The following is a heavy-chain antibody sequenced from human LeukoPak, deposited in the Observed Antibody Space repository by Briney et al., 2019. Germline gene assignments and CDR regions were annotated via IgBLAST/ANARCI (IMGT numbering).Heavy chain of an antibody. D-gene: IGHD2-2*01. Sequence: GGSLRLSCAASGLTFSTYWMTWVRQAPGKGLEWVSAISGSGGSTYYADSVKGRFTISRDNSKNTLYLQMNSLRAEDTAVYYRAKVRCSSTSCYPNWFDPWGQGTLVTVSS. CDR1: GLTFSTYW. CDR2: ISGSGGST. V-gene: IGHV3-23*01. J-gene: IGHJ5*02. CDR3: AKVRCSSTSCYPNWFDP.